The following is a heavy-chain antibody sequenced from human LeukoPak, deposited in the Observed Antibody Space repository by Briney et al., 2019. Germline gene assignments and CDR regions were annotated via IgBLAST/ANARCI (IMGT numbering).Heavy chain of an antibody. D-gene: IGHD3-10*01. CDR1: GFTFSSYG. CDR2: ISGSGGST. Sequence: GGSLRLSCAASGFTFSSYGMGWVRQAPGKGLEWVSAISGSGGSTYYADSVKGRFTISRDNSKNTLYLQMNSLRAEDTAVYYCAKTFGGFGELLSSYYYYMDVWGKGTTVTISS. J-gene: IGHJ6*03. V-gene: IGHV3-23*01. CDR3: AKTFGGFGELLSSYYYYMDV.